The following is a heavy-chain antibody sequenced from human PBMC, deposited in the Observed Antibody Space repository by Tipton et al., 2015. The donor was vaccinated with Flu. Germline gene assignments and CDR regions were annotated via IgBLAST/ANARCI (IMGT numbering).Heavy chain of an antibody. V-gene: IGHV4-31*08. Sequence: TLSLTCSVSGGSISSGGFYWSWIRQHPGKGLEWIGYINYRGNKNYNPSHQSRAAISIDTAMNHFSLELTSVTAADTAVYYCMVTGPLPAPGSIGTYPRDAYFDSWGQGTLVTVSS. CDR2: INYRGNK. D-gene: IGHD2-21*01. J-gene: IGHJ4*02. CDR1: GGSISSGGFY. CDR3: MVTGPLPAPGSIGTYPRDAYFDS.